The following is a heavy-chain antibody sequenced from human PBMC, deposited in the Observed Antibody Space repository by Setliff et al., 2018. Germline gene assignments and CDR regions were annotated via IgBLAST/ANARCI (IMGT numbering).Heavy chain of an antibody. D-gene: IGHD2-8*01. CDR2: IWYDGSQK. V-gene: IGHV3-33*03. CDR1: GFTFSGSA. Sequence: GGSLRLSCAASGFTFSGSAMHWVRQSPGKGLEWVAVIWYDGSQKYHADSVKGRFTVSRDNSKNTLYLQMNSLRAEDTAVYYCAKDRVPDGKWDFDSSGPGILVTVSS. CDR3: AKDRVPDGKWDFDS. J-gene: IGHJ4*02.